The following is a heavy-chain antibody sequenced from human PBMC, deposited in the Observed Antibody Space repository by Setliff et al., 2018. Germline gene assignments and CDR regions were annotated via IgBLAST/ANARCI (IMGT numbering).Heavy chain of an antibody. D-gene: IGHD3-3*01. CDR1: DDSISSRHYY. J-gene: IGHJ6*03. Sequence: PSETLSLTCTVSDDSISSRHYYWSWIRQPAGKGLEWLGQIYTSWSTNYNPSLKCRATLSIDASKRQFSLKLTSVTAADTSVYYCARMSGFLYMDVWGKGTTVTVSS. CDR2: IYTSWST. V-gene: IGHV4-61*09. CDR3: ARMSGFLYMDV.